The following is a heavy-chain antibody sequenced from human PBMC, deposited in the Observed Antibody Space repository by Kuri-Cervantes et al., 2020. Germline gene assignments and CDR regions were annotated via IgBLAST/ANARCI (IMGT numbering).Heavy chain of an antibody. Sequence: ESLKISCTVSGGSISSSSYYWSWIRQPPGKGLEWIGCIYYSGSTNYNPSLKSRVTISVDTSKNQFSLKLSSVTAADTAVYYCARGVTTGYSSSWYQAHYYYYMDVWGKGTTVTVSS. D-gene: IGHD6-13*01. V-gene: IGHV4-61*01. J-gene: IGHJ6*03. CDR3: ARGVTTGYSSSWYQAHYYYYMDV. CDR1: GGSISSSSYY. CDR2: IYYSGST.